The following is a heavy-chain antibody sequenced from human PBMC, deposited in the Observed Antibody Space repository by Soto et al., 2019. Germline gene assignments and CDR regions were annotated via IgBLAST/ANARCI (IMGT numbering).Heavy chain of an antibody. V-gene: IGHV4-59*01. CDR3: AAAVPAEYVFPYYYMDV. Sequence: QVQLQESGPGLVKPSETLSLTCTVSGASISSYHWSWIRQTPGKGLEWIGYIYYSGSANYNPSLKRRVPFSVDTSKNQVSLKLSSVTAADTGVYYCAAAVPAEYVFPYYYMDVWGKGTTVTVSS. D-gene: IGHD3-16*01. CDR2: IYYSGSA. CDR1: GASISSYH. J-gene: IGHJ6*03.